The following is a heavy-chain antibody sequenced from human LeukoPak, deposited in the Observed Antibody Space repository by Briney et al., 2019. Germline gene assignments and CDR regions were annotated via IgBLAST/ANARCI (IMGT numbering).Heavy chain of an antibody. CDR1: GGAISSYY. CDR3: AREEQQLVSYYYYGMDV. V-gene: IGHV4-4*07. CDR2: IYTSGST. Sequence: SETLSLTCTVSGGAISSYYWSWIRQPAGKGLEWIGRIYTSGSTNYNPSLKSRVTMSVDTSKNQSSLKLSSVTAADTAVYYCAREEQQLVSYYYYGMDVWGQGTTVTVSS. D-gene: IGHD6-13*01. J-gene: IGHJ6*02.